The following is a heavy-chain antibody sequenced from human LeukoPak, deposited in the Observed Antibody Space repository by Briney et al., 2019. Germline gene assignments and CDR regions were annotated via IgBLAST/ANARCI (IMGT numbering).Heavy chain of an antibody. V-gene: IGHV3-23*01. J-gene: IGHJ4*02. Sequence: GGSLRLSCAASEFTFSSYAMSWVRQAPGKGLEWISAISDSGGSTYYADSVKGRFTISRDNSKNTVYLQMNSLRAEDTAVYYCAKDRRACSSSSCYYRFDYWGQGTLVTVSS. CDR1: EFTFSSYA. CDR2: ISDSGGST. CDR3: AKDRRACSSSSCYYRFDY. D-gene: IGHD2-2*01.